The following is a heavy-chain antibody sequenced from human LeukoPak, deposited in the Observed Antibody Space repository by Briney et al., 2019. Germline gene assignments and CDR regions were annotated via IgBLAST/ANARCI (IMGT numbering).Heavy chain of an antibody. Sequence: VASVKVSCKASGYTFTRYAINWLRQAPGQGLEWMGWINMYTANPAYAQGFTGRFVFSLDTSVTTAYLQISNLKTEDTAVYYCARHDNDDDFDYWGQGTLVTVSS. V-gene: IGHV7-4-1*02. CDR2: INMYTANP. D-gene: IGHD3-16*01. CDR1: GYTFTRYA. CDR3: ARHDNDDDFDY. J-gene: IGHJ4*02.